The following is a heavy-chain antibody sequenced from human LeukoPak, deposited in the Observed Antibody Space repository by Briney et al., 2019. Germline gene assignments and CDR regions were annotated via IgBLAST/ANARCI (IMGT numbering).Heavy chain of an antibody. V-gene: IGHV3-23*01. CDR1: GFSLSTYG. D-gene: IGHD3-22*01. CDR3: GKDQGTVVVGFYF. Sequence: GASLRLSCAASGFSLSTYGVSWVRQPPGKGLEWVSGITGTGGSTYYADSVKGRFTVSRHTSKNTLYLQMNSLRAEDTAIYYCGKDQGTVVVGFYFGGQGPRATV. J-gene: IGHJ4*02. CDR2: ITGTGGST.